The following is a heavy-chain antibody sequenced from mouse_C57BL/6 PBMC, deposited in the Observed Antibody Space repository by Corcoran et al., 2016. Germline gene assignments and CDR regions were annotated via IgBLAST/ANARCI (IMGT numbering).Heavy chain of an antibody. D-gene: IGHD4-1*01. CDR3: AREVNWDVEFDY. Sequence: EVQLQQSGPVLVKPGASVKMSCKASGYTFTDYYMNWVKQSHGKSLEWIGVINPYNGGTSYNQKFKGKATLTVDKSSSTAYMELNSLTSEDSAVYYCAREVNWDVEFDYWGQGTTLTVSS. CDR2: INPYNGGT. J-gene: IGHJ2*01. CDR1: GYTFTDYY. V-gene: IGHV1-19*01.